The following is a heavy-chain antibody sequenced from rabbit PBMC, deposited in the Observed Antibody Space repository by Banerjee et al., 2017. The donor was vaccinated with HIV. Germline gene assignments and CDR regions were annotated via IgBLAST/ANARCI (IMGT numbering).Heavy chain of an antibody. CDR2: IDPIFGTT. CDR3: ARDTGSSFSSYGMDL. CDR1: GFTLNNYW. V-gene: IGHV1S7*01. D-gene: IGHD8-1*01. Sequence: QSLEESGGGLVQPGGSLKLSCKASGFTLNNYWMSWVRQAPGKGLEWIGYIDPIFGTTHYASWVNGRFTISSDNAQNTVDLQLNSLTAADTATYFCARDTGSSFSSYGMDLWGQGTLVTVS. J-gene: IGHJ6*01.